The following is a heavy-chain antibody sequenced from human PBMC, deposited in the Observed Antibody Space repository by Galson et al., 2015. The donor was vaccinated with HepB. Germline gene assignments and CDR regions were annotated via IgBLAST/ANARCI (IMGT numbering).Heavy chain of an antibody. V-gene: IGHV3-48*02. Sequence: SLRLSCAASGFTFSSYSMNWVRQAPGKGLEWVSYISSSSSTIYYADSVKGRFTISRDNAKNSLYLQMNSLRDEDTAVYYCAREDDSNYPGAGYCGMDVWGQGTTVTASS. CDR3: AREDDSNYPGAGYCGMDV. CDR1: GFTFSSYS. J-gene: IGHJ6*02. D-gene: IGHD4-11*01. CDR2: ISSSSSTI.